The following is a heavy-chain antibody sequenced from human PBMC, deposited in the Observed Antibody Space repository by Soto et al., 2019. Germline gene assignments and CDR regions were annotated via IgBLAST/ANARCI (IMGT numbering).Heavy chain of an antibody. CDR2: ISPYSADT. Sequence: QVQLVQSGPEVKKPGASVKVSCQASGYTFTDYVITWVRQAPGRGLEWMGWISPYSADTNNAQKFQGRLTITADTSTGKAYMELTTLTPDDTAVYFCARDLGTEYSDPWGQGTLVTVSS. V-gene: IGHV1-18*01. CDR1: GYTFTDYV. J-gene: IGHJ5*02. D-gene: IGHD5-12*01. CDR3: ARDLGTEYSDP.